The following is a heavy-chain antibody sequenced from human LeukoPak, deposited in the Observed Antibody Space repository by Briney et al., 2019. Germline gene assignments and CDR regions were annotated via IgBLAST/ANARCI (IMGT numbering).Heavy chain of an antibody. Sequence: GASVKVSCKASGYTFTSYYMHWVRQAPGQGLEWMGIINPSGGSTSYAQKFQGRVTMTRDTSTSTVYMELSSLRSEDTAVYYCAREVRGGASSRLLEGVDCYYGMDVWGKGTTVTVSS. J-gene: IGHJ6*04. CDR1: GYTFTSYY. V-gene: IGHV1-46*01. CDR2: INPSGGST. CDR3: AREVRGGASSRLLEGVDCYYGMDV. D-gene: IGHD2-15*01.